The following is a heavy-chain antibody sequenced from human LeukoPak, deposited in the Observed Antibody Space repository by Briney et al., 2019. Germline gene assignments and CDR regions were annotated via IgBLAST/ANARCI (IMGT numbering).Heavy chain of an antibody. D-gene: IGHD1-7*01. CDR3: ARDLRPANL. CDR1: RYTFTEHF. Sequence: ASVKVSCRASRYTFTEHFIHWVRQAPGQGLQYMGWIHPASANTVYAQMFHGRVTLTRDTPATTTYMELSGLRSDDTAVYYCARDLRPANLWGQGTLVTVSS. CDR2: IHPASANT. J-gene: IGHJ4*02. V-gene: IGHV1-2*02.